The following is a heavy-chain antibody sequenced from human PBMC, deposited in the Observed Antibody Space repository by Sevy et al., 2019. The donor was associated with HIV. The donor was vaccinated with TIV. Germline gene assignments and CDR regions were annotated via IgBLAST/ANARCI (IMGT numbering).Heavy chain of an antibody. J-gene: IGHJ5*02. Sequence: SETLSLTCTVSGGSISSYYWSWIRQPAGKGLEWIGRIYTSGSTNYNPSLKSRVTMSVDTSKNQFSLKLSSVTAADTAVYCCARDVVGIVVVPAAIKTPNWFDPWGQGTLVTVSS. CDR3: ARDVVGIVVVPAAIKTPNWFDP. D-gene: IGHD2-2*03. CDR1: GGSISSYY. V-gene: IGHV4-4*07. CDR2: IYTSGST.